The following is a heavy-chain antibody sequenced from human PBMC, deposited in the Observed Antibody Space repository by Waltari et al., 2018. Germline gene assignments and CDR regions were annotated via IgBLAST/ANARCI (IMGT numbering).Heavy chain of an antibody. CDR2: VYYNGNT. D-gene: IGHD6-19*01. J-gene: IGHJ2*01. CDR1: GVSMDVRSYY. Sequence: QLQLQVSGPGLGKPSETLSLPSTVSGVSMDVRSYYWGWIRQPPGKGLEWIGSVYYNGNTHHNPSLKSRVTVSGDTSKNQFSLMLNSVTAADTAVYYCVRHRLAWYFDLWGRGTLVTVSS. CDR3: VRHRLAWYFDL. V-gene: IGHV4-39*01.